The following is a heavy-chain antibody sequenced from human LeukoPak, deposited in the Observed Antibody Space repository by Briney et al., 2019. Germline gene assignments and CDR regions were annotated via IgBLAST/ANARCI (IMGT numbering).Heavy chain of an antibody. Sequence: GGSLRLSCAASGFTFSNYEMNWVRQAPGKGLEWVSYISSSGSTIYYADSVKGRFTISRDNAKNSLFLQMNSLRADDTAVYYCARDVSVSFRKSTYYYYYMDVWGKGTTVTISS. V-gene: IGHV3-48*03. D-gene: IGHD3-16*02. J-gene: IGHJ6*03. CDR3: ARDVSVSFRKSTYYYYYMDV. CDR2: ISSSGSTI. CDR1: GFTFSNYE.